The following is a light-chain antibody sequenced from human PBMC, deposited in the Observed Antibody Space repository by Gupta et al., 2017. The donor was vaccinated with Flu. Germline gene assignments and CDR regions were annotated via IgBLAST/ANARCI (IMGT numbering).Light chain of an antibody. V-gene: IGKV1-39*01. Sequence: PTSLSASVGDRVTITCRASQSISSYLNWYQQKPGKAPKLLIYAAYSLQSGVPSKFSGDGSGTDFNLTISRLQPEDFATYHCQQSFSTPWTFGQGTKVEMK. CDR1: QSISSY. J-gene: IGKJ1*01. CDR2: AAY. CDR3: QQSFSTPWT.